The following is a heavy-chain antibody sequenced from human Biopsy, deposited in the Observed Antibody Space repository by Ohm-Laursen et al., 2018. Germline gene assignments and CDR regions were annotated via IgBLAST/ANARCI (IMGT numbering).Heavy chain of an antibody. CDR2: VNPNIGAT. CDR3: ARDRMVTIITLVRADTFDI. CDR1: GYTFTDYS. Sequence: ASVKVSCKASGYTFTDYSLHWVRQAPGQGLEWMGWVNPNIGATNYAQKFQGRVTMTSDTSISTAYIELRRLISHDTAVYLCARDRMVTIITLVRADTFDIWGQGTLVSVSS. D-gene: IGHD3-10*01. V-gene: IGHV1-2*02. J-gene: IGHJ3*02.